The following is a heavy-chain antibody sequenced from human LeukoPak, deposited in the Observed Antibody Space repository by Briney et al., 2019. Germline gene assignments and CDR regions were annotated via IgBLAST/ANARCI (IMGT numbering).Heavy chain of an antibody. CDR1: GGSFSGYY. J-gene: IGHJ4*02. V-gene: IGHV4-34*01. CDR2: INHSGST. Sequence: SETLSLTCAVYGGSFSGYYWSWIRQPPGKGLEWIGEINHSGSTNYNPSLKSRVTISVDTSKNQFSLKLSSVTAADTAVYYCARAPYSYGYIDYWGQGTLVTVSS. D-gene: IGHD5-18*01. CDR3: ARAPYSYGYIDY.